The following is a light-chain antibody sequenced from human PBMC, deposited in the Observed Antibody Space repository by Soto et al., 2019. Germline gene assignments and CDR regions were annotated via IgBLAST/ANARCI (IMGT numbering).Light chain of an antibody. Sequence: QAVLTKRPSASGTPGQRVTSSRSGSSSNIGTNFVYWYQQLPGTAPKLLIFSNAQRPSGVPDRFPGSRSGTSASLAISGLRSEDEADYYCAAWDDSLSGWVFGGGTKLTVL. V-gene: IGLV1-47*02. CDR1: SSNIGTNF. CDR2: SNA. CDR3: AAWDDSLSGWV. J-gene: IGLJ3*02.